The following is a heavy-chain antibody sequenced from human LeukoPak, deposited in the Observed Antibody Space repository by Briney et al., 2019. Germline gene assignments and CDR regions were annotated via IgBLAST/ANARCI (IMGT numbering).Heavy chain of an antibody. Sequence: GSVKVSCKASGYTFTSYDINWVRQATGQGLEWMGWMNPNSGNTAYAQKFQGRVTMTRDTSKSTAYMELSSLRSDDAAVYYCARGRGSRSFDYWGQGTLVTVSS. CDR2: MNPNSGNT. V-gene: IGHV1-8*01. J-gene: IGHJ4*02. D-gene: IGHD6-13*01. CDR3: ARGRGSRSFDY. CDR1: GYTFTSYD.